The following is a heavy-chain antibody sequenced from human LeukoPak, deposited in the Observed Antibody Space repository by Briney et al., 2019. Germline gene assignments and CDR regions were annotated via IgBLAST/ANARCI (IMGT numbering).Heavy chain of an antibody. CDR1: GYTFTNYY. J-gene: IGHJ4*02. CDR3: VPSANYYYFDY. D-gene: IGHD1-26*01. V-gene: IGHV1-2*02. CDR2: INTKSGGT. Sequence: GASVKVSCKASGYTFTNYYMHWVRQAPGLGFEWMGWINTKSGGTSYPQKFQGRLTMTRDTSISTAYMELSRLRPDDTAVYYCVPSANYYYFDYWGQGTLVTVSS.